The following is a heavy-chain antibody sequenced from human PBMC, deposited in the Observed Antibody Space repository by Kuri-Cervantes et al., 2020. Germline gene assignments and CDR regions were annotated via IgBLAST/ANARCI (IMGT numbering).Heavy chain of an antibody. V-gene: IGHV1-18*01. CDR3: ARAVYGSGNHWFDP. D-gene: IGHD3-10*01. J-gene: IGHJ5*02. CDR1: GYTFTSYG. CDR2: ISAYNGNT. Sequence: ASVKVSCKASGYTFTSYGISWVRQAPGQGLEWMGWISAYNGNTNYAQKLQGRVTMTTDTSTSTAYMELRSLRSDDTAVYYCARAVYGSGNHWFDPWGQGTLVTVSS.